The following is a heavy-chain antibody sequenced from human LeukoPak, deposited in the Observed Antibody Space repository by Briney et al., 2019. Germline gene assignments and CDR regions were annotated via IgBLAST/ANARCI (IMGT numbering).Heavy chain of an antibody. Sequence: GGSLRLSCAASGFTFRGYAMSWVRQSPGKGLEWVSAISGSGGSTYYADSVKGRFTISRDNSNNTLSLQMNSLRVEDTAVYYCAKAPPDQYYYYYGMDVWGQGTTVTVSS. V-gene: IGHV3-23*01. CDR1: GFTFRGYA. J-gene: IGHJ6*02. CDR2: ISGSGGST. D-gene: IGHD1-14*01. CDR3: AKAPPDQYYYYYGMDV.